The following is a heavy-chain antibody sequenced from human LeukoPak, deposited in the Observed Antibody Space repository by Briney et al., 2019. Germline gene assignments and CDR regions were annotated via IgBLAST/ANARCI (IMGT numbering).Heavy chain of an antibody. CDR2: INHSGST. V-gene: IGHV4-34*01. J-gene: IGHJ3*02. Sequence: PSETLSLTCAVYGGSFSGYYWSWIRQPPGKGLEWIGEINHSGSTNYNPSLKSRVTISVDTSKNQFSLKLSSVTAADTAVYYCARDACLVGACGYAFDIWGQGTMVTVSS. D-gene: IGHD1-26*01. CDR1: GGSFSGYY. CDR3: ARDACLVGACGYAFDI.